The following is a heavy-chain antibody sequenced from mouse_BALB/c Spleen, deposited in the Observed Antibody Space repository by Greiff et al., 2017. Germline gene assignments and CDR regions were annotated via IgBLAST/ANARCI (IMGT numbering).Heavy chain of an antibody. CDR1: GYTFTSYW. D-gene: IGHD2-3*01. V-gene: IGHV1-69*02. CDR3: TRCYDGYCFDY. J-gene: IGHJ2*01. Sequence: VQLQQPGAELVRPGASVKLSCKASGYTFTSYWINWVKQRPGQGLEWIGNIYPSDSYTNYNQKFKDKATLTVDKSSSTAYMQLSSPTSEDSAVYYCTRCYDGYCFDYWGQGTTLTVSS. CDR2: IYPSDSYT.